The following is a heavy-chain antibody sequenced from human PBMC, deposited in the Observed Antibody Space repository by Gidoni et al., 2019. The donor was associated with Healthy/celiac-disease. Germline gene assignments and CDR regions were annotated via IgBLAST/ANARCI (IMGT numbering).Heavy chain of an antibody. CDR2: ISSSSSYI. CDR1: GFTFSSYS. D-gene: IGHD3-10*01. V-gene: IGHV3-21*01. CDR3: ARVPPPPRGGPYHYYYYYGMDV. J-gene: IGHJ6*02. Sequence: EVQLVASGGGLVKPGGSLRLSCAASGFTFSSYSMNWVRQAPGKGLEWVSSISSSSSYIYYADSVKGRFTISRDNAKNSLYLQMNSLRAEDTAVYYCARVPPPPRGGPYHYYYYYGMDVWGQGTTVTVSS.